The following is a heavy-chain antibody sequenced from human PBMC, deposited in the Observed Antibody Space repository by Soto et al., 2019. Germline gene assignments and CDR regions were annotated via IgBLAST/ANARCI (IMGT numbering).Heavy chain of an antibody. J-gene: IGHJ6*02. V-gene: IGHV1-69*02. Sequence: QVQLVQSGAEVKKPGSSVKVSCKASGGTFSSYTISWVRQAPGQGLEGRGRIIPILGIANYAQKFQGRVTITADKSTSTAYMDLSSLRSEDTAVYYCARGGYCSGGSCYEYYYGMDVWGQGTTVTVSS. CDR2: IIPILGIA. D-gene: IGHD2-15*01. CDR3: ARGGYCSGGSCYEYYYGMDV. CDR1: GGTFSSYT.